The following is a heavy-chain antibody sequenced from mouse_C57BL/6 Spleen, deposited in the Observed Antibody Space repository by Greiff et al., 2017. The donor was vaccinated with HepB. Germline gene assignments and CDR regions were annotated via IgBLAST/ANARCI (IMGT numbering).Heavy chain of an antibody. CDR3: ARFDYGNYGYFDY. Sequence: VMLVESGPELVKPGASVKISCKASGYAFSSSWMNWVKQRPGKGLEWIGRIYPGDGDTNYNGKFKGKATLTADKSSSTAYMQLSSLTSADSAVYFGARFDYGNYGYFDYWGQGTTLTVSS. CDR1: GYAFSSSW. J-gene: IGHJ2*01. CDR2: IYPGDGDT. V-gene: IGHV1-82*01. D-gene: IGHD2-1*01.